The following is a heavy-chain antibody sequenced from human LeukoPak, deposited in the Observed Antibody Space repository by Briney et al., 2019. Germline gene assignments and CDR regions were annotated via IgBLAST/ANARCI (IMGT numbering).Heavy chain of an antibody. V-gene: IGHV3-23*01. CDR1: GFTFSSYA. CDR2: ISGSGGST. J-gene: IGHJ4*02. CDR3: AKDDWDILTGYYLGFSGTAAM. Sequence: PGGSLRLSCAASGFTFSSYAMSWVRQAPGKGLEWVSAISGSGGSTYYADSVKGRFTISRDNSKNTLYLQMNSLRAEGTAVYYCAKDDWDILTGYYLGFSGTAAMWGQGTLVTVSS. D-gene: IGHD3-9*01.